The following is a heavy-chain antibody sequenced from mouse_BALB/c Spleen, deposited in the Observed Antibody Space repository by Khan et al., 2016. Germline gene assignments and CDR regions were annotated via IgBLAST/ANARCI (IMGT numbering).Heavy chain of an antibody. Sequence: VQLQQSGAELVRPGASVKLSCTVSGFNIKDTFMYWVKQRPEQGLEWIGMIDPANGNINYDPNFQGKAAITADTSTNEAYLHFSGLTSEDTAAYYCAKSDGYDLYDFDYWGQGTTLTVSS. CDR3: AKSDGYDLYDFDY. CDR1: GFNIKDTF. J-gene: IGHJ2*01. V-gene: IGHV14-3*02. CDR2: IDPANGNI. D-gene: IGHD2-2*01.